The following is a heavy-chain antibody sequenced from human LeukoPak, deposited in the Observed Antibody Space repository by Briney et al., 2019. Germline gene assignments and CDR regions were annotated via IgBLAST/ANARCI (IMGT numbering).Heavy chain of an antibody. CDR3: AREFTYFYDSSGYYDPGYFDY. Sequence: GGSLRLSCAASGFTVSSNYMTWVRQAPGKGLEWVSVFYSGGSTYYADSVKGRFTISRDNSKNPLYLQMNSLRAEDTAVYYCAREFTYFYDSSGYYDPGYFDYWGQGTLVTVSS. CDR1: GFTVSSNY. J-gene: IGHJ4*02. D-gene: IGHD3-22*01. CDR2: FYSGGST. V-gene: IGHV3-66*02.